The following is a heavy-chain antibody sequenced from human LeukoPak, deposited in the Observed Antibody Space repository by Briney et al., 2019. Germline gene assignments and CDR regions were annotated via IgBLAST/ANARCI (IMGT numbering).Heavy chain of an antibody. CDR3: ARGRAQYQLLRFDY. CDR2: IIPIFGTA. J-gene: IGHJ4*02. D-gene: IGHD2-2*01. Sequence: SVKVSCKASGGTFSSYAISWVRQAPGQGLEWTGGIIPIFGTANYAQKFQGRVTITADESTSTAYMELSSLRSEDTAVYYCARGRAQYQLLRFDYWGQGTLVTVSS. V-gene: IGHV1-69*13. CDR1: GGTFSSYA.